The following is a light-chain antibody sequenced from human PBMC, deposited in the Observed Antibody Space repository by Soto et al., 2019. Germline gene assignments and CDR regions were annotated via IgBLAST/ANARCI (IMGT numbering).Light chain of an antibody. V-gene: IGKV1-5*01. CDR2: SAS. J-gene: IGKJ5*01. CDR3: QQRKNWQVT. CDR1: QSISSW. Sequence: DIQMTQSPSTLSASVGDRVTITCRASQSISSWLARYQQKPGKAPNLLIYSASTLQTGVPSRFSGSGSGTEFTLTISSLEPEDFAVYYCQQRKNWQVTFGQGTRLEIK.